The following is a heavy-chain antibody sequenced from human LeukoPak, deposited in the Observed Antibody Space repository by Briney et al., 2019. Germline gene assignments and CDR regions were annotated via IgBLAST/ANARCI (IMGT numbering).Heavy chain of an antibody. V-gene: IGHV4-30-2*01. Sequence: PSETLSLTCTVSGGSISSGGYYWSWIRQPPGKGLEWIGYIYHSGSTYYNPSLKSRVTISVDRSKNQFSLKLSSVTAADTAVYYCARDEHQTFLEWIPHLDWGQGAVVLVSS. CDR1: GGSISSGGYY. D-gene: IGHD3-3*01. CDR3: ARDEHQTFLEWIPHLD. J-gene: IGHJ4*02. CDR2: IYHSGST.